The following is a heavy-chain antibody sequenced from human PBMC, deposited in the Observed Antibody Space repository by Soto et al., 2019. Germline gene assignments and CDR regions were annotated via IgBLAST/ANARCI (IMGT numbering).Heavy chain of an antibody. Sequence: QVQLVESGGGVVQPGRSLRLSCAASGFTFSSYGMHSVRQAPGKGLEWVAVIWYDGSNKYYADSVKGRFTISRDNSKNTGYLQMNRLRAEDTAVYYCARRSNTYYDYIWGSYRYDAFDIWGQGTMVTVSS. D-gene: IGHD3-16*02. CDR2: IWYDGSNK. J-gene: IGHJ3*02. V-gene: IGHV3-33*01. CDR1: GFTFSSYG. CDR3: ARRSNTYYDYIWGSYRYDAFDI.